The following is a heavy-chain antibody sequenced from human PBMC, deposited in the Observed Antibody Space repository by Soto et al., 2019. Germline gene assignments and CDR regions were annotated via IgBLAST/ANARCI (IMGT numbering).Heavy chain of an antibody. CDR3: ARVGFLAWLLRVGYYYGMDV. CDR2: MNPNSGNT. J-gene: IGHJ6*02. D-gene: IGHD3-3*01. CDR1: GYTFTSYD. Sequence: QVQLVQSGAEVKKPGASVKVSCKASGYTFTSYDINWVRQATGQGLEWMGWMNPNSGNTGYAQKFQGRVTMTRNTSISTAYMELSSLRSEDTAVYYCARVGFLAWLLRVGYYYGMDVWGQGPTVTVSS. V-gene: IGHV1-8*01.